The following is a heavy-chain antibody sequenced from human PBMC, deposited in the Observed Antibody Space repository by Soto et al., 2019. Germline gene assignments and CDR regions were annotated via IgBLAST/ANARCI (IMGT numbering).Heavy chain of an antibody. CDR3: AKTVTSIWRFLDS. J-gene: IGHJ4*02. CDR2: ISGSGDTT. D-gene: IGHD5-12*01. Sequence: PGGSQRLRKTALWCTIVNHARTRIRKDPGKGLEWVSAISGSGDTTYFADSVKGRFTISRDNSKNTLYLQMNSLRAEDTAIYYCAKTVTSIWRFLDSSGQATLVTVPS. V-gene: IGHV3-23*01. CDR1: WCTIVNHA.